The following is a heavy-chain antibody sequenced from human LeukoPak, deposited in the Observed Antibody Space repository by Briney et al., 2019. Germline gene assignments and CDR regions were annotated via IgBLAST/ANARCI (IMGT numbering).Heavy chain of an antibody. J-gene: IGHJ3*02. CDR1: GYTFTSYG. CDR2: IIAYNGNT. D-gene: IGHD3-22*01. Sequence: ASVKVSCKASGYTFTSYGTSWVRHVPGQGLEWMGWIIAYNGNTNYAQKLQGRVTMTTDTSTSTAYMELRSLRYDATAVYYCARDQGYYYDSSGSLAFDIWGQGTMVTVSS. V-gene: IGHV1-18*01. CDR3: ARDQGYYYDSSGSLAFDI.